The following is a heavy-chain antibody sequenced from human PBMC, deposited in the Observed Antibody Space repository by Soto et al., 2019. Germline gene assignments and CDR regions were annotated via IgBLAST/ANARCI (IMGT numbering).Heavy chain of an antibody. J-gene: IGHJ3*02. V-gene: IGHV3-9*01. D-gene: IGHD3-16*01. CDR1: GFTFDDYV. Sequence: EVQLVEAGGGLVQPGRSLRLSCVGSGFTFDDYVMHWVRQAAGKGLEWVSGISWDSDTIEYADSVQGRFTISRDNAKNSLYLQMNSLRLEDTALYFCAKDMTPNYSETYAYAAFDKWGLGTMITVSS. CDR3: AKDMTPNYSETYAYAAFDK. CDR2: ISWDSDTI.